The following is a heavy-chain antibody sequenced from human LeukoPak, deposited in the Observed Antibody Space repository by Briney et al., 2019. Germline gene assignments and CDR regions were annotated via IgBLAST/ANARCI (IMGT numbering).Heavy chain of an antibody. CDR3: AKVPAAYCGGDCYYDY. D-gene: IGHD2-21*02. CDR1: GFTVSSNY. Sequence: GGSLRLSCAASGFTVSSNYMSWVRQAPGKGLEWVSVISGSGGSTYYADSVKGRFTISRDNSKNTLYLQMNSLRAEDTAVYYCAKVPAAYCGGDCYYDYWGQGTLVTVSS. CDR2: ISGSGGST. J-gene: IGHJ4*02. V-gene: IGHV3-23*01.